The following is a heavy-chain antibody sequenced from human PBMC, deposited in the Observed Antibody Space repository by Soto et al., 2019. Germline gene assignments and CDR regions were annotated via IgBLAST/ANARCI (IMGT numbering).Heavy chain of an antibody. D-gene: IGHD3-3*01. V-gene: IGHV3-30-3*01. J-gene: IGHJ4*02. CDR1: GFTFSSYA. Sequence: QVQLVESGGGVVQPGRSLRLSCAASGFTFSSYAMHWVRQAPGKGLEWVAVISYDGSNKYYADSVKGRFSISRDNSKNTLYLQMNSLRAEDTAVYYCARHKRDLRFLEWSYYFDYWGLGTLVTVSS. CDR2: ISYDGSNK. CDR3: ARHKRDLRFLEWSYYFDY.